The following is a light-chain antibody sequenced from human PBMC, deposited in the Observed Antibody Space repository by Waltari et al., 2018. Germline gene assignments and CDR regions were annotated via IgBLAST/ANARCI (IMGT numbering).Light chain of an antibody. CDR1: QNINRW. J-gene: IGKJ1*01. CDR2: KTS. CDR3: QQYKSYPWT. Sequence: DIQMTQSPSTLSASVGERVTITCRASQNINRWLAWYQQKPGKAPRLLIYKTSSLESGVPSRFSGSGSGTEFTLTIDTLQPDDFATYHCQQYKSYPWTFGQGTKVEI. V-gene: IGKV1-5*03.